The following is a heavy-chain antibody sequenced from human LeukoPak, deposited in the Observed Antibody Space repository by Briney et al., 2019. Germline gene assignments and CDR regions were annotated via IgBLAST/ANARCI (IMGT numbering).Heavy chain of an antibody. Sequence: GASVKVSCKASGGTLSSYAISWVRQAPGQGLEWMGGIIPIFGTANYAQKFQGRVTITADESTSIAYMELSSLRSEDTAVYYCARRRGGAFDIWGQGTMVTVSS. CDR2: IIPIFGTA. D-gene: IGHD3-3*01. J-gene: IGHJ3*02. CDR3: ARRRGGAFDI. CDR1: GGTLSSYA. V-gene: IGHV1-69*13.